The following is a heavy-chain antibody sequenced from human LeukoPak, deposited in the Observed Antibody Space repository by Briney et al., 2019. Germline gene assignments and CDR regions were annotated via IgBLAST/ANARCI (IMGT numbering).Heavy chain of an antibody. Sequence: GGSLRLSCAASGFTFSTYAMSWVRQAPGKGLVWVSRINGGGSSTSYAESVKGRFTISRDNAKNTLYLQMNSLRAEDTAVYYCARGAPTYFDYWGQGTPVTVSS. CDR2: INGGGSST. CDR3: ARGAPTYFDY. J-gene: IGHJ4*02. CDR1: GFTFSTYA. V-gene: IGHV3-74*01.